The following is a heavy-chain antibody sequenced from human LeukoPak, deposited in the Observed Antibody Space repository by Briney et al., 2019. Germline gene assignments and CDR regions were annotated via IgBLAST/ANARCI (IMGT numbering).Heavy chain of an antibody. J-gene: IGHJ3*02. V-gene: IGHV1-24*01. Sequence: ASVKVSCKVSGYTLTELSMHWVRQAPGKGLEWMGGFDPEDGETIYAQKFQGRVTMTEDTSTDTAYMELSSLRSEDTAVYYCATQQVGATFESAFDIWGQGTMVTVSS. CDR1: GYTLTELS. CDR3: ATQQVGATFESAFDI. CDR2: FDPEDGET. D-gene: IGHD1-26*01.